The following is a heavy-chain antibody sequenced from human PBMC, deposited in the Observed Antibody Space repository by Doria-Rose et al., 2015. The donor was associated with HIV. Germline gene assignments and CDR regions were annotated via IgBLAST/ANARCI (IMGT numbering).Heavy chain of an antibody. CDR3: ARIKSSRWYHKYYFDF. J-gene: IGHJ4*02. CDR2: TFSDDER. D-gene: IGHD6-13*01. CDR1: GVSLSSPGMG. Sequence: SGPVLVKPTETLTLTCTVSGVSLSSPGMGVSWIRQPPGTALEWLAKTFSDDERSYKTSLKSRLTISRGTSKSQVVLTMTDMDPVDTATYYCARIKSSRWYHKYYFDFWGQGTLVIVSA. V-gene: IGHV2-26*01.